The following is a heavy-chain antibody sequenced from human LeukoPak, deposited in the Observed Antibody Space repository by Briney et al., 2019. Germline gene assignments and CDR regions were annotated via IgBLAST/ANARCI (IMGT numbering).Heavy chain of an antibody. J-gene: IGHJ5*02. CDR3: AQDNWFDP. CDR1: GYTFTDYY. Sequence: ASVKVSCKVSGYTFTDYYMHWVPQAPGKGVEGMGLVDPEDGETIYEEKFQGRITITADTSTDTAYMELSSLRSEDTAVYYCAQDNWFDPWGQGTLVTVSS. CDR2: VDPEDGET. V-gene: IGHV1-69-2*01.